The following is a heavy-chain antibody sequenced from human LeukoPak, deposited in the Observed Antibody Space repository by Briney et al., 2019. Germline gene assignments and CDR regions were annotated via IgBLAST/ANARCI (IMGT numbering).Heavy chain of an antibody. Sequence: SVKVSCKASGGTLNSFAISWVRQAPGQGLEWMGGIIPIFGTANFAQKFQGGVTSTADESTNTAYMELSSLRSEDTAVYYCASRYCSDGRCDSSYYYYYGMDVWGQGTTVTVSS. D-gene: IGHD2-15*01. CDR2: IIPIFGTA. V-gene: IGHV1-69*13. J-gene: IGHJ6*02. CDR1: GGTLNSFA. CDR3: ASRYCSDGRCDSSYYYYYGMDV.